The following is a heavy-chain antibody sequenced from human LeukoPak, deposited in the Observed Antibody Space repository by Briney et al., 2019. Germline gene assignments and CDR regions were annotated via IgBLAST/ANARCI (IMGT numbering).Heavy chain of an antibody. Sequence: GGSLRLSCAASGFTFSNYWMHWVRQAPGKGLVWVSRINSDGSSTSNADSVKGRFTISRGNAKNTLYLQMNSLRAEDTAVYYCARVSSGSYFGYYYYYMDAWGKGTMVTVSS. J-gene: IGHJ6*03. CDR3: ARVSSGSYFGYYYYYMDA. CDR2: INSDGSST. CDR1: GFTFSNYW. V-gene: IGHV3-74*01. D-gene: IGHD1-26*01.